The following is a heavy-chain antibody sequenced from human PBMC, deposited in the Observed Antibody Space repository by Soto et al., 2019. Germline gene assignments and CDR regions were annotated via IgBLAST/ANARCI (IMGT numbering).Heavy chain of an antibody. CDR1: GFTFSSYG. J-gene: IGHJ6*02. CDR2: ISYDGSNK. D-gene: IGHD6-13*01. V-gene: IGHV3-30*18. Sequence: GGSLRLSCAASGFTFSSYGMHWVRQAPGKGLEWVAVISYDGSNKYYADSVKGRFTISRDNSKNTLYLQMNSLGAEDTAVYYCAKAPYSSSWYDRDYYYGMDVWGQGTTVTVS. CDR3: AKAPYSSSWYDRDYYYGMDV.